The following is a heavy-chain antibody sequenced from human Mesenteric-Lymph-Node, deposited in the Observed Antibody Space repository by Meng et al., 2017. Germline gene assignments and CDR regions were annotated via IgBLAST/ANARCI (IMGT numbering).Heavy chain of an antibody. J-gene: IGHJ5*02. V-gene: IGHV4-39*01. CDR2: IYYSGST. D-gene: IGHD1-26*01. CDR3: ARGQRSYSGSYPEWFDP. CDR1: GGSISSTSYF. Sequence: LDVQESGPGLLQPSETLSLTCTVSGGSISSTSYFWGWIRQPPGKGLEWLATIYYSGSTYSNPSLKSRLTISVDTSKNQFSLKLSSVTAADTAVYYCARGQRSYSGSYPEWFDPWGQGTLVTVSS.